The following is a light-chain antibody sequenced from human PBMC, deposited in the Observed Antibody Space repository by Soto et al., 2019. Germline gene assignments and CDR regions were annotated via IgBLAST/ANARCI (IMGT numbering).Light chain of an antibody. J-gene: IGKJ2*01. Sequence: EIVLTQSPDTLSLSPGERATVSCRASQSVSNNSFAWYQQRPGQAPRLVLYGASTRPAGIPDRCSGSGSGTEFTLTISRRVPEDVSVTYCHQYCKDPPYTFGQGTKLDIK. CDR1: QSVSNNS. V-gene: IGKV3-20*01. CDR3: HQYCKDPPYT. CDR2: GAS.